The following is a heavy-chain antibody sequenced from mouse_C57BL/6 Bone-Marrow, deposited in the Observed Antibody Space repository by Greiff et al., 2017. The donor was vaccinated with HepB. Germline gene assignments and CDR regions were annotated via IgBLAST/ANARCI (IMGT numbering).Heavy chain of an antibody. V-gene: IGHV1-4*01. J-gene: IGHJ2*01. CDR1: GYTFTSYT. CDR2: INPSSGYT. Sequence: VQLQQSGAELARPGASVKMSCKASGYTFTSYTMHWVKQRPGQGLEWIGYINPSSGYTKYNQKFKDKATFTADKYSSTAYRQLSSLTSEDSAVYYCARTDYCDYWGQGTTLTVSS. CDR3: ARTDYCDY.